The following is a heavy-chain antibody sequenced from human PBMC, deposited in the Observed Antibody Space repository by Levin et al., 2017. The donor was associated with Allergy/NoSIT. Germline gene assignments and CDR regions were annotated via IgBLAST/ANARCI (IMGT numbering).Heavy chain of an antibody. V-gene: IGHV3-21*01. D-gene: IGHD1-7*01. J-gene: IGHJ4*02. CDR1: GFTFSTYS. CDR2: ISHGTILI. Sequence: GESLKISCAASGFTFSTYSLSWVRQAPGKGLEWVSSISHGTILIYYADSVEGRFTISRDDAKNSLYLQLNSLRAEDTGVYYCVREGLNYPPDYWGQGTLVTVSS. CDR3: VREGLNYPPDY.